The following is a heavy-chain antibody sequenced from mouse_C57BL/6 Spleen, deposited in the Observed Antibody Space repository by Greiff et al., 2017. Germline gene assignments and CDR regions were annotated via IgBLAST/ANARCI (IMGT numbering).Heavy chain of an antibody. CDR3: ARLRRFAY. V-gene: IGHV1-9*01. CDR1: GYTFTGYW. CDR2: ILPGSGST. Sequence: QVQLQQSGAELMKPGASVKLSCKATGYTFTGYWIEWVKQRPGHGLEWIGEILPGSGSTNYNEKFKSKATFTADTSSNTAYMQVSSLTTEDSAIYYCARLRRFAYWGQGTLVTVSA. D-gene: IGHD1-1*01. J-gene: IGHJ3*01.